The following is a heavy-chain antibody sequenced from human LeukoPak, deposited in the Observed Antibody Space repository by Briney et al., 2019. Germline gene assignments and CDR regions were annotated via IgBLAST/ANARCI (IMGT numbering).Heavy chain of an antibody. CDR1: GYTFTSYY. CDR3: AREIAAASIDY. CDR2: INPSGGST. J-gene: IGHJ4*02. D-gene: IGHD6-13*01. Sequence: GGSLRLSCAASGYTFTSYYMHWVRQAPGQGLEWMGIINPSGGSTSYAQKFQGRVTMTRDTSTSTVYMELSSLRSEDTAVYYCAREIAAASIDYWGQGTLVTVSS. V-gene: IGHV1-46*01.